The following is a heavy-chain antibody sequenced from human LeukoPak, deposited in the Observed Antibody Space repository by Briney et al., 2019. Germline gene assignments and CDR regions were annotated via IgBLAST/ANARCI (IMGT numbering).Heavy chain of an antibody. D-gene: IGHD2-21*01. CDR2: ISWNSGSI. V-gene: IGHV3-9*01. CDR3: AKAETRMWYYFDY. Sequence: GRSLRLSCAASGFTFDDYAMHWVRQAPGKGLEWVSGISWNSGSIGYADSVKGRFTTSRDNAKNSLYLQMNSLRAEDTALYYCAKAETRMWYYFDYWGQGTLVTVSS. CDR1: GFTFDDYA. J-gene: IGHJ4*02.